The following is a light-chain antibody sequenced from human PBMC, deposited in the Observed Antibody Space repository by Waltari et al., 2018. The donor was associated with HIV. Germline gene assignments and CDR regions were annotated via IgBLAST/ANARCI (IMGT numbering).Light chain of an antibody. CDR3: SSYTSSSTWV. CDR2: EVS. J-gene: IGLJ3*02. Sequence: QSALTQPASVSGSPGQSLTISCTGPSSDVGGYTYVPWYQKHPGKAPKLMISEVSNRPSGVSNRFSGSKSGNTASLTISGLQAEDEADYYCSSYTSSSTWVFGGGTKLTVL. V-gene: IGLV2-14*01. CDR1: SSDVGGYTY.